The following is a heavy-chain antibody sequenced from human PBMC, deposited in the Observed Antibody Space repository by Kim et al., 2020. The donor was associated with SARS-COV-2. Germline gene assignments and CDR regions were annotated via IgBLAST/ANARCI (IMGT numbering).Heavy chain of an antibody. J-gene: IGHJ3*02. D-gene: IGHD1-26*01. V-gene: IGHV5-51*01. CDR1: GYWYTNYW. CDR3: ARSWELRNDAFDI. CDR2: IYPRDSDT. Sequence: GESLKISCEGSGYWYTNYWIAWVRQMPGKGLEWMGIIYPRDSDTRYSPSFQGQVTISADKSINTAFLQWTSLKDSDTAMYYCARSWELRNDAFDIWGQGTRLTVSS.